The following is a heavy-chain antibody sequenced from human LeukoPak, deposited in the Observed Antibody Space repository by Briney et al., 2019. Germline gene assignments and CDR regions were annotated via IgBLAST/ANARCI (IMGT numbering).Heavy chain of an antibody. J-gene: IGHJ4*02. CDR1: GFTFSNRY. Sequence: GGSLRLSCAASGFTFSNRYMNWVRQAPGKGLEWVSSISGGSSTIYYADSVKGRFTISRDNAKSSLYLQMDSLRAEDTAVYYCARQCSITSCLWGQGTLVTVSS. CDR3: ARQCSITSCL. D-gene: IGHD2-2*01. CDR2: ISGGSSTI. V-gene: IGHV3-21*01.